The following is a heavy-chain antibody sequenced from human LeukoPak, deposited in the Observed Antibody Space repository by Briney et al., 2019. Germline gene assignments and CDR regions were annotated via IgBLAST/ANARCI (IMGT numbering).Heavy chain of an antibody. D-gene: IGHD6-13*01. V-gene: IGHV3-20*04. CDR2: INWNGGST. J-gene: IGHJ6*03. CDR3: AKKAADLYYYYMDV. CDR1: GFTFDGSV. Sequence: TGGSLRLSCAASGFTFDGSVMSWVRQAPGKGLEWVSCINWNGGSTGYADSVKGRFTISRDNSKNTLYLHMNSLRAEDTAVYYCAKKAADLYYYYMDVWGKGTTVTIS.